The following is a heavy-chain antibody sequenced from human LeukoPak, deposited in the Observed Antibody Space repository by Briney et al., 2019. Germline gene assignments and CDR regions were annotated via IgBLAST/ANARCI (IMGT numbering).Heavy chain of an antibody. D-gene: IGHD3-10*01. Sequence: PSETLSLTCAVYGGSFSGYYWSWIRQPPGKGLEWIGEINHSGSTNYNPSLKSRVTISVDTSKNQFSLKLSSVTAADTAVYYCARGLTMVRGVKYYYYYMDVWGKGTTVTISS. J-gene: IGHJ6*03. CDR3: ARGLTMVRGVKYYYYYMDV. CDR1: GGSFSGYY. CDR2: INHSGST. V-gene: IGHV4-34*01.